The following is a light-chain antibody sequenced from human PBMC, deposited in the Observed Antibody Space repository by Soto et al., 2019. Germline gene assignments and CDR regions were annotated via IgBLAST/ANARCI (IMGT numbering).Light chain of an antibody. CDR1: SSNIGNNF. CDR3: GSWDSRLSGGV. J-gene: IGLJ3*02. Sequence: QSVLTQPPSASADPGQKVNISCSVSSSNIGNNFVAWYQQLPGTAPKLLIYDNNNRPSGIPDRFSGSKSGTSATLGITGLQTGDEADYYCGSWDSRLSGGVFGGGTKLTVL. CDR2: DNN. V-gene: IGLV1-51*01.